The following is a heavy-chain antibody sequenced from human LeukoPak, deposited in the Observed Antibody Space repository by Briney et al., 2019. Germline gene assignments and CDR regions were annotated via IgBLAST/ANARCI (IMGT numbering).Heavy chain of an antibody. CDR2: SNSDGSTT. J-gene: IGHJ4*02. CDR1: EFTFSSYW. CDR3: TRGTTTSSFDY. V-gene: IGHV3-74*01. Sequence: GGSLRLSCAASEFTFSSYWMHWVRQVPGKGLVWVSLSNSDGSTTSYADSVKGRFTISRDNARNTLYLQMNSPRAEDTAIYYCTRGTTTSSFDYWGQGTLVTVSS. D-gene: IGHD6-6*01.